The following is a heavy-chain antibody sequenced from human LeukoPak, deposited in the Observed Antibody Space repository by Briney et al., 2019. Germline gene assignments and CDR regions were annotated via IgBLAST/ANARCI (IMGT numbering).Heavy chain of an antibody. CDR3: ALYYYGSGSPPRHYYYYYGMDV. J-gene: IGHJ6*04. Sequence: SVKVSGKASGGTFSSYAISWVRQAPGQGLEWMGGIIPIFGTANYAQKFQGRVTITADKSTSTAYMELSSLRSEDTAVYYCALYYYGSGSPPRHYYYYYGMDVWGKGTTVTVSS. V-gene: IGHV1-69*06. CDR2: IIPIFGTA. CDR1: GGTFSSYA. D-gene: IGHD3-10*01.